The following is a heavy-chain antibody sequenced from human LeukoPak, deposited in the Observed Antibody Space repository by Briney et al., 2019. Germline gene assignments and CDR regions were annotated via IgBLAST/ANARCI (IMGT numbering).Heavy chain of an antibody. CDR1: GGSFSGYY. CDR3: ARPSIAAAGITAFDI. Sequence: ASETLSLTCAVYGGSFSGYYWSWIRQPPGKGLEWIGEINHSGSTNYNPSLKSRVTISVDTSKNQFSLKLSSVTAADTAVYYCARPSIAAAGITAFDIWGQGTMVTVSS. J-gene: IGHJ3*02. CDR2: INHSGST. V-gene: IGHV4-34*01. D-gene: IGHD6-13*01.